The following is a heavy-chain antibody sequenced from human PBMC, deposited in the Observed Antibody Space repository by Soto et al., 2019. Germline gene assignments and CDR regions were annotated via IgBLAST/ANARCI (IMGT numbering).Heavy chain of an antibody. CDR1: GDSVSSNRAA. J-gene: IGHJ3*02. CDR2: TYYRSKWYY. CDR3: ARDGCSSTTCYGGRMNPIDI. D-gene: IGHD2-2*01. Sequence: VQLPQSGPGLVKPSQTLSLSCAISGDSVSSNRAAWHWRRQSPSIGLEWLARTYYRSKWYYDYAVSVKSRITINSETSKNQFSLQVNSVTPEETAVYYCARDGCSSTTCYGGRMNPIDIWGQGTMVTVSS. V-gene: IGHV6-1*01.